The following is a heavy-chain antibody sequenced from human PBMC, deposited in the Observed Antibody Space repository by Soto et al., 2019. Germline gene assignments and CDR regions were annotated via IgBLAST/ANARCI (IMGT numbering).Heavy chain of an antibody. V-gene: IGHV3-30*18. CDR3: AKVSRYNWNTELDY. Sequence: QVQLVESGGGVVQPGRSLRLSCAASGFTFSSYGMHWVRQAPGKGLEWVAVISYDGSNKYYADSVKGRFTISRDNSKNTLYLQMNSLRAEDTAVYYCAKVSRYNWNTELDYWGQGTLVTVSS. J-gene: IGHJ4*02. D-gene: IGHD1-20*01. CDR2: ISYDGSNK. CDR1: GFTFSSYG.